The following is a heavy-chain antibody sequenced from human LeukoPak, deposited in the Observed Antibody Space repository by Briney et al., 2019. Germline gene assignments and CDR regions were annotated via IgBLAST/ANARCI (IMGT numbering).Heavy chain of an antibody. V-gene: IGHV3-30*18. Sequence: PGGSLGLSCAASGFTFNNYGMHWVRQAPGKGLEWVAVISYDGRNKHYPDSVKGRFTISRDISTDTLWLQMDSLRTEDTAVYYCAKGPLRGTAAAIDYWGQGTLVTVSS. CDR2: ISYDGRNK. J-gene: IGHJ4*02. CDR1: GFTFNNYG. CDR3: AKGPLRGTAAAIDY. D-gene: IGHD2-2*01.